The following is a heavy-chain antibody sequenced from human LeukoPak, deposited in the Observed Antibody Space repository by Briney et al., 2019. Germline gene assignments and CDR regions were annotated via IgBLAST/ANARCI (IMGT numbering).Heavy chain of an antibody. Sequence: GGSLRLSCAASGFTFSSYAMSWVRQAPGKGLEWVSAISGSGGSTYYADSVKGRFTISRDNSKNTLYLQMNSQRAEDTAVYYCAKAGELLWFGELHYYFDYWGQGTLVTVSS. J-gene: IGHJ4*02. V-gene: IGHV3-23*01. CDR3: AKAGELLWFGELHYYFDY. CDR1: GFTFSSYA. CDR2: ISGSGGST. D-gene: IGHD3-10*01.